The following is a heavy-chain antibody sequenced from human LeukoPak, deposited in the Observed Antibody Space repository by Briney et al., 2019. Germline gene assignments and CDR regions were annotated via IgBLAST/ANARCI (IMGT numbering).Heavy chain of an antibody. J-gene: IGHJ4*02. V-gene: IGHV3-23*01. CDR2: ISGSGGST. Sequence: GGSLRLSCAASEFTFSNYPMSWVRQAPGKGLEWVSAISGSGGSTYYADSVKGRFTISRDNSKNTLYLQMNSLRAEDTAVYYCAKDRVGAAAGTYFDYWGQGTLVTVSS. D-gene: IGHD6-13*01. CDR1: EFTFSNYP. CDR3: AKDRVGAAAGTYFDY.